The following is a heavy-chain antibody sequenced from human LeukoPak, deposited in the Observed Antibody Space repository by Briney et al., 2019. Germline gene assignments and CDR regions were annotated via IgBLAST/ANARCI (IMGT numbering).Heavy chain of an antibody. D-gene: IGHD3-22*01. V-gene: IGHV4-39*07. CDR3: ARDLDYYDSTWFDP. J-gene: IGHJ5*02. Sequence: SETLSLTCTVSGGSISSSTYCWGWIRQPPGKGLEWIGSITYSGNTYYNPSLQGRVTISVDTSKNQFSLKLISVTAADTAVYYCARDLDYYDSTWFDPWGQGTLVTVSS. CDR2: ITYSGNT. CDR1: GGSISSSTYC.